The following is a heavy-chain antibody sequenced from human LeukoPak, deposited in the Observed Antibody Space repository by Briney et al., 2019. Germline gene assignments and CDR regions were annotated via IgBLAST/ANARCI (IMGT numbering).Heavy chain of an antibody. CDR2: IYYSGST. CDR1: GGSVSNYY. D-gene: IGHD1-1*01. V-gene: IGHV4-59*02. J-gene: IGHJ4*02. Sequence: SETLSLTCTVSGGSVSNYYWSWIRQPPGKGLEWIGYIYYSGSTNYNPSLKSRVTISVDTSKNQFSLKLSSVTAADTAVYYCAIGTWYNYFDYWGQGTLVTVSS. CDR3: AIGTWYNYFDY.